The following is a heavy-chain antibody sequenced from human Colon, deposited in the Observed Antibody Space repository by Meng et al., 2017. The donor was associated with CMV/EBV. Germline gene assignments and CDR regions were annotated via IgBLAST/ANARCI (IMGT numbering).Heavy chain of an antibody. CDR2: INPISGGT. V-gene: IGHV1-2*06. D-gene: IGHD3-3*01. CDR3: ARELESGGLDY. J-gene: IGHJ4*02. Sequence: SCTASGFTFSAYYIRWVRQAPGQGLEWVGRINPISGGTTYAQKFKGRVTLTRDTSISTDYMEVGRLTSDDTAVYFCARELESGGLDYWGQGTLVTVSS. CDR1: GFTFSAYY.